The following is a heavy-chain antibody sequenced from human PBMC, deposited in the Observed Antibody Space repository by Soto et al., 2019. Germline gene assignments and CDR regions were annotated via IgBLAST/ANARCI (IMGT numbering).Heavy chain of an antibody. V-gene: IGHV3-73*02. J-gene: IGHJ3*02. CDR1: GFTFSGSA. CDR2: VRSKANNYAT. CDR3: TSPLFGWGSERAFDI. Sequence: EVQLVESGGGLVQPGGSLKLSCAASGFTFSGSAMHWVRQASGKGLEWVGRVRSKANNYATAYDASVKGRFTISRDDSKNTVYLQMNSLNTEDTAVYYCTSPLFGWGSERAFDIWGQGTMVTVSS. D-gene: IGHD7-27*01.